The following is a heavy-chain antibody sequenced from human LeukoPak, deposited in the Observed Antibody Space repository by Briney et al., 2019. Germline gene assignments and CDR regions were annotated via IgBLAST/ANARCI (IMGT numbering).Heavy chain of an antibody. CDR3: ARIGGVAATNAFDI. CDR2: ISGSSSYI. D-gene: IGHD4-17*01. J-gene: IGHJ3*02. V-gene: IGHV3-21*01. Sequence: GGSLRLSCAASGSTFSTYSLNWVRQAPGKGLEWVSSISGSSSYIHYADSVKGRFTISRDNAKNSLYLHMNSLRAEDTAMYYCARIGGVAATNAFDIWGQGTMVTVSS. CDR1: GSTFSTYS.